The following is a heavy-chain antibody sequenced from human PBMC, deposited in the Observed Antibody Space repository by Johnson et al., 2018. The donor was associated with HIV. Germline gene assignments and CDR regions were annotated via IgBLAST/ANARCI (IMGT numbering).Heavy chain of an antibody. CDR3: ARGRGGSNLGAFDI. D-gene: IGHD2-15*01. J-gene: IGHJ3*02. CDR2: IRSSGSTI. Sequence: QVQLVESGGGVVQPGGSLRLSCAAAGFTVSSNYMSWVRQAPGKGLEWVSSIRSSGSTIYYADSVKGRFTISSDNAKTSLYLPMNSLRAEDTALYYCARGRGGSNLGAFDIGGQGTMVTVSS. V-gene: IGHV3-11*01. CDR1: GFTVSSNY.